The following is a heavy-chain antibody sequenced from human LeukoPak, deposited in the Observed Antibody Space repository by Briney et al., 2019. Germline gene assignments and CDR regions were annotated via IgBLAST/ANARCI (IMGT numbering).Heavy chain of an antibody. CDR2: INTDGSST. D-gene: IGHD3-16*01. J-gene: IGHJ3*02. Sequence: GGSLRLSCAASGFTFSSYWMHWVRQAPGKGLVWVSRINTDGSSTSYADSVKGRFTISRDNAKNTLCLQMNSLRAEDTAVYYCAREGGVRGALGAFDIWGQGTMVTVSS. CDR3: AREGGVRGALGAFDI. CDR1: GFTFSSYW. V-gene: IGHV3-74*01.